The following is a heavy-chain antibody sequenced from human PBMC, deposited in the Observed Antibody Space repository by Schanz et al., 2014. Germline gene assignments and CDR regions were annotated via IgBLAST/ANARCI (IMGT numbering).Heavy chain of an antibody. V-gene: IGHV4-31*03. J-gene: IGHJ5*01. D-gene: IGHD4-17*01. CDR3: ARSPGDFPGWFDS. Sequence: QVQLQESGPGLVKPSQTLSLTCTVSGGSISSAGYYWSWICQHPGKGLEWIGYIYDGGSTYYNPSLKSRVTIAVDTSKNQFSLRLSSVTAADTAVYYCARSPGDFPGWFDSWGQGTLVTVSS. CDR1: GGSISSAGYY. CDR2: IYDGGST.